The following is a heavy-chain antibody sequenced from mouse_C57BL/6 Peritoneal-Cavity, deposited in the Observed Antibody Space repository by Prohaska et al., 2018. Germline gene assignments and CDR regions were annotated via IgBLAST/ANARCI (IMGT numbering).Heavy chain of an antibody. D-gene: IGHD2-5*01. J-gene: IGHJ3*01. Sequence: GGSLKLSCAASGFTFSSYGMSWVRQTPDKRLEWVATISSGGSYTYYPDSVKGRFTISRDNAKNTLYLQMSSLKSEDTAMYYCARHGDSNYVTSFAYWGQGTLVTVSA. CDR3: ARHGDSNYVTSFAY. CDR1: GFTFSSYG. V-gene: IGHV5-6*01. CDR2: ISSGGSYT.